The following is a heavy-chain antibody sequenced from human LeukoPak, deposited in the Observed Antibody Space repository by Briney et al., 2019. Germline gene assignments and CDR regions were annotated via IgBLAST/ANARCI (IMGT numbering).Heavy chain of an antibody. V-gene: IGHV4-59*08. CDR3: ARYIAAGLDNWFDP. CDR2: IYYSGST. D-gene: IGHD6-13*01. CDR1: GGSISSYY. Sequence: SETLSLTCTVSGGSISSYYWSWIRQPPGKGLEWIGYIYYSGSTNYNPSLKSRVTISVDTSKNQFSLKLSSVTAADTAVYYCARYIAAGLDNWFDPWGQGTLVTVSS. J-gene: IGHJ5*02.